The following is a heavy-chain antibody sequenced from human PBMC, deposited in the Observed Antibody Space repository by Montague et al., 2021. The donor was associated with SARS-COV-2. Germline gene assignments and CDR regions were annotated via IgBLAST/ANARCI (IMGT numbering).Heavy chain of an antibody. J-gene: IGHJ2*01. D-gene: IGHD2-21*02. CDR1: GDSVSSNIAT. CDR3: ARAYCGGDCYFYWYFDL. Sequence: CAISGDSVSSNIATWNWIRQSPSKGLEWLGRTCYRSKWYNDYAVSVKSRVIINPDTSNNRISLQLNSVTPEDTAVYYCARAYCGGDCYFYWYFDLRGRGTLVTVSS. CDR2: TCYRSKWYN. V-gene: IGHV6-1*01.